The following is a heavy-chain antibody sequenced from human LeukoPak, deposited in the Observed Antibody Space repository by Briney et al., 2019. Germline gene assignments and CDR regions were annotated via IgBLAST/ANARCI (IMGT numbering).Heavy chain of an antibody. D-gene: IGHD3-10*01. Sequence: SETLSLTCSVSGGSISPYYWGWFRQPPGQGLEWIAYIFYSGNTNYNSSLKSRANIAIDTSKNQVSLKLRSVTAADTAVYYRARHLGSERTEFDPWGPGTLVTVSS. V-gene: IGHV4-59*08. CDR2: IFYSGNT. J-gene: IGHJ5*02. CDR3: ARHLGSERTEFDP. CDR1: GGSISPYY.